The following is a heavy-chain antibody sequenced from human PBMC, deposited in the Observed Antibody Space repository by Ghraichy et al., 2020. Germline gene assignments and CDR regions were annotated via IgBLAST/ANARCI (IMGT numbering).Heavy chain of an antibody. CDR1: GFTFSSYG. CDR3: AKDFVEMAPHSADYFDY. J-gene: IGHJ4*02. Sequence: GGSLRLSCAASGFTFSSYGMHWVRQAPGKGLEWVAVISYDGSNKYYADSVKGRFTISRDNSKNTLYLQMNSLRAEDTAVYYCAKDFVEMAPHSADYFDYWGQGTLVTVSS. V-gene: IGHV3-30*18. CDR2: ISYDGSNK. D-gene: IGHD5-24*01.